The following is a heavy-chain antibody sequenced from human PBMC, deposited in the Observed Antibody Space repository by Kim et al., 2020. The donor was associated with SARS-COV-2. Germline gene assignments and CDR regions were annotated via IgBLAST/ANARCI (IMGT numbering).Heavy chain of an antibody. J-gene: IGHJ4*02. CDR2: MSYDGSNK. CDR1: GFTFSSYA. V-gene: IGHV3-30*18. CDR3: AKGPLRYFDN. Sequence: GGSLRLSCAASGFTFSSYAMHWVRQAPGKGLGWVAVMSYDGSNKYYADSVKGRFTISRDNSKNTLYLQMNSLRAEDTAVYYCAKGPLRYFDNWGQGTLVTVSS.